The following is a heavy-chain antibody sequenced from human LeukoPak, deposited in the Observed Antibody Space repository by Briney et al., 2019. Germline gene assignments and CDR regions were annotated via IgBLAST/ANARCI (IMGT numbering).Heavy chain of an antibody. D-gene: IGHD3-16*01. J-gene: IGHJ3*01. V-gene: IGHV3-33*01. Sequence: GGSLRLSCAASGLTFSTYGMHWVRQAPGKGLEWVAVILNDGSQERYSESVKGRFTISRDNSKNTLFLEMNSLRAEDTAVYYCARDDALGDNALDVWGQGTMVTVSS. CDR1: GLTFSTYG. CDR3: ARDDALGDNALDV. CDR2: ILNDGSQE.